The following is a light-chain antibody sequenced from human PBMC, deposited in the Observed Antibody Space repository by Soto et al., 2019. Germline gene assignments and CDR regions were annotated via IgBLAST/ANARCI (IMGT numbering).Light chain of an antibody. V-gene: IGKV3-20*01. CDR3: QQYGNSRWT. CDR1: QNINSRY. J-gene: IGKJ1*01. Sequence: EIVLTQSPGTLSLSPGERATLSCRASQNINSRYLAWYQQKPGQAPRLLIYGTSSRATGIPDRFSGSGSGTDFTLTISRLEPEDFAVYYCQQYGNSRWTFGQGTKVEIK. CDR2: GTS.